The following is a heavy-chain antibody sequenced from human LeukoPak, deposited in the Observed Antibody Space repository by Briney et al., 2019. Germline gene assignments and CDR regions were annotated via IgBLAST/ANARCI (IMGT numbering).Heavy chain of an antibody. Sequence: SETLSLSCTVSGGSISSYYLTWIRQPPGKGLEWIGYFYSSGTTNYNPSLKSRVTIPVDTSKNQFSLKLSSVTAADTAVYYCARSSISASYPFDYWGQGTLVTVSS. J-gene: IGHJ4*02. V-gene: IGHV4-59*01. CDR1: GGSISSYY. CDR3: ARSSISASYPFDY. D-gene: IGHD1-26*01. CDR2: FYSSGTT.